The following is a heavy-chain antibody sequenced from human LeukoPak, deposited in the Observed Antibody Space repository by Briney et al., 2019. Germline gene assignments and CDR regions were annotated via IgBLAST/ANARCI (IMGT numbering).Heavy chain of an antibody. Sequence: SETLSLTCAVYGGSFSGYYWSWIRQPPEKGLEWIGEINHSGSTNYNPSLKSRVTISVDTSKNQFSLKLSSVTAADTAVYYCARGSAYYDILTGYAGRRQRGCFDYWGQGTLVTVSS. CDR3: ARGSAYYDILTGYAGRRQRGCFDY. D-gene: IGHD3-9*01. J-gene: IGHJ4*02. CDR2: INHSGST. V-gene: IGHV4-34*01. CDR1: GGSFSGYY.